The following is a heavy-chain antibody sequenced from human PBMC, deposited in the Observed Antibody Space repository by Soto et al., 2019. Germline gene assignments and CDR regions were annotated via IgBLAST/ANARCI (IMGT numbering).Heavy chain of an antibody. J-gene: IGHJ4*02. CDR2: INPSGGST. D-gene: IGHD6-19*01. CDR1: GYTFTSYY. Sequence: QVQLVQSGAEVKKPGASVKVSCKASGYTFTSYYMHWVRQAPGQGLEWMGIINPSGGSTSYAQKFQGRVTMTRDTSTSTGYMELSSLRSEDTAVYYCARERSAVAETDYCDYWGQGTLVTVSS. CDR3: ARERSAVAETDYCDY. V-gene: IGHV1-46*03.